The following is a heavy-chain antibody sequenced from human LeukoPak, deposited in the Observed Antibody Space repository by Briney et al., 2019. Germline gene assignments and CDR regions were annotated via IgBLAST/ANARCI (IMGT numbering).Heavy chain of an antibody. V-gene: IGHV1-46*01. Sequence: ASVKVSCKASGYTFTYHYIHLVRQAPGQGLEWMGIINPSNGDTNYAQKFQGRVTITADESTSTAYMELSSLRSEDTAVYYCARDSAKYGSGSYYRYYFDCWGQGTLVTVSS. CDR2: INPSNGDT. CDR3: ARDSAKYGSGSYYRYYFDC. J-gene: IGHJ4*02. CDR1: GYTFTYHY. D-gene: IGHD3-10*01.